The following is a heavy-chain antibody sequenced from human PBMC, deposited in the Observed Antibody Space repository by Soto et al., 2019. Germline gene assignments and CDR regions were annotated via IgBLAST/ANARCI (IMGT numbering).Heavy chain of an antibody. CDR2: ISYSSSDI. V-gene: IGHV3-21*01. D-gene: IGHD1-7*01. CDR1: GFTFSSYS. Sequence: PGGSLRLSCAASGFTFSSYSMNWVRQAPGKGLEWVSSISYSSSDICFADSVKGRFTMSRVNAANSLFLQMNSLRVEDTAVYYCARGYRISGSTRLGCYYYGMDVWGQGTTVTVSS. J-gene: IGHJ6*02. CDR3: ARGYRISGSTRLGCYYYGMDV.